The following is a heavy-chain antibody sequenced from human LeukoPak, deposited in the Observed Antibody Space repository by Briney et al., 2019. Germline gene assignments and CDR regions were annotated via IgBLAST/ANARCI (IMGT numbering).Heavy chain of an antibody. V-gene: IGHV1-46*01. CDR2: INPSGGST. Sequence: ASVKVSCKASGHTFTSYYMHWVRQAPGQGLEWMGIINPSGGSTSYAQKFQGRVTMTRDTSTSTVYMELSSLRSGDTAVYYCAREPNPLEITGTTYYYGMDVWGQGTTVTVSS. D-gene: IGHD1-7*01. J-gene: IGHJ6*02. CDR1: GHTFTSYY. CDR3: AREPNPLEITGTTYYYGMDV.